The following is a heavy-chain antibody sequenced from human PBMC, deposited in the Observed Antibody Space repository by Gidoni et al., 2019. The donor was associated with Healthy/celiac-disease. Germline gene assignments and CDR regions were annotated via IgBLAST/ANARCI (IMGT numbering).Heavy chain of an antibody. CDR2: IKQDGSEK. Sequence: EVQLVESGGGLVQPGGSLRLSCAASGLTFSSYWMSWVRQAPGKGLEWVANIKQDGSEKYYVDSVKGRFTSSRDNAKNSLYLQMNSLRAEDTAVYYCASALVVPAAIPGKDAFDIWGQGTMVTVSS. V-gene: IGHV3-7*01. CDR1: GLTFSSYW. J-gene: IGHJ3*02. D-gene: IGHD2-2*01. CDR3: ASALVVPAAIPGKDAFDI.